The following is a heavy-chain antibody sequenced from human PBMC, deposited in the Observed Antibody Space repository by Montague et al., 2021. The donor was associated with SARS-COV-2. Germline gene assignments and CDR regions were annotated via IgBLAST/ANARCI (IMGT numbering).Heavy chain of an antibody. CDR2: INHSGST. V-gene: IGHV4-34*01. D-gene: IGHD3-10*01. CDR3: ARVRYYGSGTSLGMDV. Sequence: SETLSLTCAVYGGSFSGYYWSWIRQPPGMGLEWIGEINHSGSTNYNPSLKSRVTISVGTSKNQFSLKLSSVTAADTAVYYCARVRYYGSGTSLGMDVWGQGTTVTVSS. J-gene: IGHJ6*02. CDR1: GGSFSGYY.